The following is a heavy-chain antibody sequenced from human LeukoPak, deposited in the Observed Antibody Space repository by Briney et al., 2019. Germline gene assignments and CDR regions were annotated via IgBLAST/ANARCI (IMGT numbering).Heavy chain of an antibody. Sequence: KPSETLSLTCTVSGGSVSSGSYYWSWIRQPPGKGLEWIGYIYYSGSTNYNPSLKSRVTISVDTSKNPFSLKLSSVTAADTAVYYCARVQIPYYDSSDEGDAFDIWGQGTMVTVSS. J-gene: IGHJ3*02. D-gene: IGHD3-22*01. CDR3: ARVQIPYYDSSDEGDAFDI. CDR2: IYYSGST. V-gene: IGHV4-61*01. CDR1: GGSVSSGSYY.